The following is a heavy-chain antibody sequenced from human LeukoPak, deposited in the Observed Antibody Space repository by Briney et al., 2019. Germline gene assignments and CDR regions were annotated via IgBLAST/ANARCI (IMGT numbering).Heavy chain of an antibody. V-gene: IGHV3-21*01. Sequence: PGGSLRLSCAASGFTFSSYSMNWVRQAPGKGLEWVSSISSSGSYIYYAESLKGRFTISRDNAKNSLYLQINSLRAEDTAVYYCARSSGWLLRIWGQGTMVTVSS. CDR2: ISSSGSYI. J-gene: IGHJ3*01. D-gene: IGHD6-19*01. CDR1: GFTFSSYS. CDR3: ARSSGWLLRI.